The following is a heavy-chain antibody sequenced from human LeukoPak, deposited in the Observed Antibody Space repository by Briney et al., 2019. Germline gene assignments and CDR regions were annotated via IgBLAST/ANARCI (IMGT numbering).Heavy chain of an antibody. CDR1: GFTFSSYA. Sequence: PGGSLRLSCAASGFTFSSYAMSWVRQAPGKGLVWVSPIRGSGVCTYYADSVKGRFTISRDNSKNTLYLQMNSLRAEDTAVYYCAKRGVGDYWGQGTLVTVSS. V-gene: IGHV3-23*01. J-gene: IGHJ4*02. CDR3: AKRGVGDY. CDR2: IRGSGVCT.